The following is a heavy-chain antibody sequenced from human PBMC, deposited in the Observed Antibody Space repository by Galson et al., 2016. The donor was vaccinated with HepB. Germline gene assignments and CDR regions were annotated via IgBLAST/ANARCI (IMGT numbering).Heavy chain of an antibody. D-gene: IGHD2-15*01. Sequence: QSGAEVKKAGESLKISCEGSGFTFSSYWIAWVRQVPGKGLEWMGIIYAGDSDTRYSPPFEGQVTISADKSKKTAYLQWNSLKASDTAIYYCARTICVSCYNNWFDPWGRGTLVTVSS. CDR3: ARTICVSCYNNWFDP. J-gene: IGHJ5*02. CDR2: IYAGDSDT. V-gene: IGHV5-51*01. CDR1: GFTFSSYW.